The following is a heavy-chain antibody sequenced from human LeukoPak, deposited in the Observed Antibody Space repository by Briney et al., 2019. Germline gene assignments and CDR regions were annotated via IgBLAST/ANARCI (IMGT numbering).Heavy chain of an antibody. Sequence: ASVKVSCKASGYTFTSYDINWVRQATGQGLEWMGWISGNKGNTNYAQKFQGRVTMTIDTSTTTAYMEVRSLRSDDTAVYYCAREGLEYYGMDVWGQGTTVTVSS. J-gene: IGHJ6*02. CDR1: GYTFTSYD. CDR2: ISGNKGNT. CDR3: AREGLEYYGMDV. D-gene: IGHD3-16*01. V-gene: IGHV1-18*01.